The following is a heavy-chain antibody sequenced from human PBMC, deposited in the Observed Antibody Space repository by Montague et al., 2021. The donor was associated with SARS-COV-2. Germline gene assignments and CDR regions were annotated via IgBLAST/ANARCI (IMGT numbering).Heavy chain of an antibody. Sequence: SETLSLTCTVSGASVRTYYWSWIRQSAGKKLEWMGRLYIGGSTYYNPSFKSRVTMSIDTSTNLFSLNLSSMTAADTAVYYCARGCLSYFGAGSHCYGMDVWGQGTLVTVSS. CDR1: GASVRTYY. D-gene: IGHD3-10*01. CDR3: ARGCLSYFGAGSHCYGMDV. V-gene: IGHV4-4*07. CDR2: LYIGGST. J-gene: IGHJ6*02.